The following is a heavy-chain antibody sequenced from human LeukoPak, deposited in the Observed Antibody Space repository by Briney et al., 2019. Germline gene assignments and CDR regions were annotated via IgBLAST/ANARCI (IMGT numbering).Heavy chain of an antibody. CDR3: ASFAGYNDFDY. CDR1: GGTFSTYA. J-gene: IGHJ4*02. Sequence: SVKVSCMASGGTFSTYAVSWVRQAPGQGLEWMGRIIPMSGTANYAQKFQGRVTITADESTSTAYMELSSLRSEDTAVYYCASFAGYNDFDYWGQGTLVTVSS. V-gene: IGHV1-69*15. D-gene: IGHD5-24*01. CDR2: IIPMSGTA.